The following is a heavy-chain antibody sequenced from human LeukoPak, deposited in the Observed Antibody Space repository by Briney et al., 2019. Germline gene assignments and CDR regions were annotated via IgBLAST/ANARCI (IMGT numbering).Heavy chain of an antibody. CDR2: INPNSGGT. CDR3: ARVVYSSGWYSTYYFDY. Sequence: ASVKVSCKASGYTFTGYYMHWVRQAPGQGLEWMGWINPNSGGTNYAQKFQGRVTMTRDTSISTAYMELSRLRSDDTAVYYCARVVYSSGWYSTYYFDYWAREPWSPSPQ. V-gene: IGHV1-2*02. J-gene: IGHJ4*02. D-gene: IGHD6-19*01. CDR1: GYTFTGYY.